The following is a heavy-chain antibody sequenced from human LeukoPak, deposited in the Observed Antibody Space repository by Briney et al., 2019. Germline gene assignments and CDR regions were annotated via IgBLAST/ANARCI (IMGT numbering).Heavy chain of an antibody. D-gene: IGHD6-13*01. J-gene: IGHJ4*02. CDR2: IYPGDSDT. V-gene: IGHV5-51*01. CDR1: GYSFTSYW. Sequence: RGESLKISCKGSGYSFTSYWIGWVRQMPGKGLEWMGIIYPGDSDTRYSPSFQGQVTISADKSISTAYLQWSSLKASDTALYYCARRPPIAAAGFDYWGQGTLVTVSS. CDR3: ARRPPIAAAGFDY.